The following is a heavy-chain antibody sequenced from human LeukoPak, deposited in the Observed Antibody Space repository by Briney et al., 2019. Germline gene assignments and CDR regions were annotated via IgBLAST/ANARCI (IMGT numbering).Heavy chain of an antibody. V-gene: IGHV3-11*04. CDR3: ARDLEYYDFWSGPRNWFDP. CDR2: ISSSGSTI. CDR1: GFTFSDYY. Sequence: PGGSLRLSCAASGFTFSDYYMSWIRQAPGKGLEWVSYISSSGSTIYYADSVKGRFTISRDNAKNSLYLRMNSLRAEDTAVYYCARDLEYYDFWSGPRNWFDPWGQGTLVTVSS. D-gene: IGHD3-3*01. J-gene: IGHJ5*02.